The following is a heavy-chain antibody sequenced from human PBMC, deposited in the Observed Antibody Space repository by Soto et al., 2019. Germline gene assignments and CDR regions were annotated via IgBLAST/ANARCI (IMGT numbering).Heavy chain of an antibody. V-gene: IGHV3-30*03. D-gene: IGHD2-8*02. J-gene: IGHJ4*02. CDR1: GFTVSTYV. Sequence: QVQLVESGGGVVQPGSSLRLSCAVSGFTVSTYVMHWVRKAPGKGLEWLAVISRDGGTKYYADSLKGRFTISRDNSRNTLFLEMNSLRGDDMAVYYCTGEVASGYWGQGTLVTVSS. CDR3: TGEVASGY. CDR2: ISRDGGTK.